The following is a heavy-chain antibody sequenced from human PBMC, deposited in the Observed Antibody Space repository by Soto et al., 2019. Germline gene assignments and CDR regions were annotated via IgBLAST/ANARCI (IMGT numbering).Heavy chain of an antibody. CDR3: AKDRERYFDWLYYGMDV. J-gene: IGHJ6*02. CDR1: GFTFSSYG. V-gene: IGHV3-30*18. CDR2: ISYDGSNK. D-gene: IGHD3-9*01. Sequence: PGGSLRLSCAASGFTFSSYGMHWVRRAPGKGLEWVAVISYDGSNKYYADSVKGRFTISRDNSKNTLYLQMNSLRAEDTAVYYCAKDRERYFDWLYYGMDVWGQGTTVTVSS.